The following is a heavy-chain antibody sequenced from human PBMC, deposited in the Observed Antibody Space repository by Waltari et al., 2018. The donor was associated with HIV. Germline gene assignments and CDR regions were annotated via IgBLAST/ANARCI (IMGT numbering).Heavy chain of an antibody. V-gene: IGHV5-10-1*01. Sequence: EVQLVQSGAEVKKPGESLRISCKGSGYSFTSYWISWVRQMPGKGLEWMGRIDPSDSYTNYSPSFQGHVTISADKSISTAYLQWSSLKASDTAMYYCARQVVVVPAATEAWFDPWGQGTLVTVSS. D-gene: IGHD2-2*01. CDR2: IDPSDSYT. CDR3: ARQVVVVPAATEAWFDP. CDR1: GYSFTSYW. J-gene: IGHJ5*02.